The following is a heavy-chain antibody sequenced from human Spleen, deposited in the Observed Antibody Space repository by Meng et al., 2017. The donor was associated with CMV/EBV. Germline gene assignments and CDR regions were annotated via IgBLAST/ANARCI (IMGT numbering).Heavy chain of an antibody. V-gene: IGHV3-64*02. Sequence: FTFSSYAMHWVRQAPGKGLEYVSAISSNGGSTYYADSVKGRFTISRDNSKNTLYLQMGSLRAEDMAVYYCARSYTIVRGSLEGYYFDYWGQGALVTVSS. CDR1: FTFSSYA. D-gene: IGHD3-10*01. CDR2: ISSNGGST. J-gene: IGHJ4*02. CDR3: ARSYTIVRGSLEGYYFDY.